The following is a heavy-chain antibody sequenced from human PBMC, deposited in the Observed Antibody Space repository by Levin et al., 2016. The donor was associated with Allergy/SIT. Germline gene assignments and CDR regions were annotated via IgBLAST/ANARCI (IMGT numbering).Heavy chain of an antibody. Sequence: SETLSLTCTMSSGSISNHHWSWIRQSPGKGLEWIGYILYSGSTNYNPSLKTRVTISVDTSKNQLSLRLSSVTAADTAVYYCARGVKAVYFGELNFDSWGQGTLVTVSS. V-gene: IGHV4-59*11. J-gene: IGHJ4*02. D-gene: IGHD3-10*01. CDR3: ARGVKAVYFGELNFDS. CDR2: ILYSGST. CDR1: SGSISNHH.